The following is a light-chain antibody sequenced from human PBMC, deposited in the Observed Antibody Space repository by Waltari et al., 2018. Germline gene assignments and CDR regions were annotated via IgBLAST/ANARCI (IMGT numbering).Light chain of an antibody. J-gene: IGLJ2*01. Sequence: QYALTQPRSVSGSPGQSVTISCTGTNSDVGGYNYVSWYQQHPGKAPKLMIYDVSKRPSGVPDRFSGSKSGNTASLTISGLQAEDEADYYCCSYAGSYPYVVFGGGTKLTVL. CDR2: DVS. V-gene: IGLV2-11*01. CDR1: NSDVGGYNY. CDR3: CSYAGSYPYVV.